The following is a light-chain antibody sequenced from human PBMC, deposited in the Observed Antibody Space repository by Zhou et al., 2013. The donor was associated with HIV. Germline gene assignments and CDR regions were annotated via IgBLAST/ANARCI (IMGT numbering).Light chain of an antibody. CDR1: QTISTS. Sequence: DIVLTQSPGTVSLSPGERATLSCRASQTISTSLAWYRQKPGQAPRLLIYAASSRATGIPDRFSGSGSGTDFTLTISRLEPEDFAVYYCQQYGNSPLTFGGGTKVEI. J-gene: IGKJ4*01. V-gene: IGKV3-20*01. CDR2: AAS. CDR3: QQYGNSPLT.